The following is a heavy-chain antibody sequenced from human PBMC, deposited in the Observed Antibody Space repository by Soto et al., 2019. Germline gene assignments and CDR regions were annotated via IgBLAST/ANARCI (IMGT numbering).Heavy chain of an antibody. CDR3: AREDLTNIVVVTAIRYGMDV. CDR1: GFTFSNHP. CDR2: ISGSGGST. Sequence: GGSLRLSCAVSGFTFSNHPMSWVRLAPGKGLEWVSTISGSGGSTWYADSVQGRFTISRDNSKNTLYLQTNRLRAEDTGVYYCAREDLTNIVVVTAIRYGMDVWGQGTTVTVSS. D-gene: IGHD2-21*02. V-gene: IGHV3-23*01. J-gene: IGHJ6*02.